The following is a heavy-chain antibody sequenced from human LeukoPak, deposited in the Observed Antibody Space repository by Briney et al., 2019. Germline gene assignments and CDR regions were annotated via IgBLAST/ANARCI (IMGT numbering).Heavy chain of an antibody. CDR2: ISTFNGNT. J-gene: IGHJ4*02. V-gene: IGHV1-18*01. D-gene: IGHD3-10*01. Sequence: RASVKVSRKASGYTFTSYGISWVRQAPGQGLEWMGWISTFNGNTNYAQKLQGRVTMTTDTSTRTAYMELRSLGSDDTAVYYCATSLLPAPLYYWGQGTPVTVSS. CDR1: GYTFTSYG. CDR3: ATSLLPAPLYY.